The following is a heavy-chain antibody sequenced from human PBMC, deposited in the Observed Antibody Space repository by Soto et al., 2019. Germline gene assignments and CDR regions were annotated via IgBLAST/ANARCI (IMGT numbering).Heavy chain of an antibody. D-gene: IGHD5-18*01. CDR1: GFSFSDYE. CDR2: ISSVAFTI. V-gene: IGHV3-48*03. Sequence: GGSLRLSCILSGFSFSDYEMNWVRQAPGKGLEWVAYISSVAFTIYYADSVRGRFTVSRDNAKNTLYLQMNSLRDEDAAAYYCARTSSIDTVHYYDMDVWGQGAMVTVYS. J-gene: IGHJ6*02. CDR3: ARTSSIDTVHYYDMDV.